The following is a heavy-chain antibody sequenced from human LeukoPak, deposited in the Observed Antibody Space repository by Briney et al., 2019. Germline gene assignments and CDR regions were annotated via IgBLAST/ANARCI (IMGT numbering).Heavy chain of an antibody. CDR3: ARHPLGQWLARDAFDI. CDR2: INHSGST. Sequence: PSETLSLTCAVYGGSFSGYYWSWIRQPPGKGLEWIGEINHSGSTNYNPSLKSRVTISVDTSKNQFSLKLSSVTAADTAVYYCARHPLGQWLARDAFDIWGQGTMVTVSS. V-gene: IGHV4-34*01. J-gene: IGHJ3*02. D-gene: IGHD6-19*01. CDR1: GGSFSGYY.